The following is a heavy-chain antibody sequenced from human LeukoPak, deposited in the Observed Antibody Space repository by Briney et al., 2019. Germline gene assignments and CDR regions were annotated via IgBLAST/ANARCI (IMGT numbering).Heavy chain of an antibody. V-gene: IGHV3-9*01. CDR1: GFTFSSYS. Sequence: GGSLRLSCAASGFTFSSYSMNWVRQAPGKGLEWVSGISWNSGSIGYADSVKGRFTISRDNAKNSLYLQMNSLRAEDTALYYCAKGIIGIHFDYWGQGTLVTVSS. CDR3: AKGIIGIHFDY. J-gene: IGHJ4*02. D-gene: IGHD1-20*01. CDR2: ISWNSGSI.